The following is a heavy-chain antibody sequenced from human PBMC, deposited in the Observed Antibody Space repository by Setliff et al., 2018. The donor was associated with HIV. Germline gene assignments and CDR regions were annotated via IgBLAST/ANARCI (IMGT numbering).Heavy chain of an antibody. J-gene: IGHJ4*02. Sequence: GGSLRLSCAASGITFSSYGMQWVRQGPGKGLEWVAGISDDGSRKYYADSVEGRFTISRDNSKNTLFLQMNSLRPEDAAVYYCARVRLYNTALDYWGQGTLVTVSS. CDR3: ARVRLYNTALDY. CDR2: ISDDGSRK. V-gene: IGHV3-30*03. D-gene: IGHD3-3*01. CDR1: GITFSSYG.